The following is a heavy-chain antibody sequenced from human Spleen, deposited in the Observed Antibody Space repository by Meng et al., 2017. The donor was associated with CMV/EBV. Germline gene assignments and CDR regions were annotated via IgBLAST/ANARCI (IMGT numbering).Heavy chain of an antibody. D-gene: IGHD3-10*01. CDR2: ISGGGGST. J-gene: IGHJ6*02. V-gene: IGHV3-23*01. CDR3: AKDQRGRELISYYYYGMDV. CDR1: GFTFDDYG. Sequence: GESLKISCAASGFTFDDYGMSWVRQAPGKGLEWVSAISGGGGSTFYANSVKGRFTISRDNSKSTLYLQMTSLRAEDTAVYYCAKDQRGRELISYYYYGMDVWGQGTTVTVSS.